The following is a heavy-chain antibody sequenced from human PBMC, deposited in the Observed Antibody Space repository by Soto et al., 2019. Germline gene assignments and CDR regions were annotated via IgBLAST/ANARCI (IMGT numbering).Heavy chain of an antibody. Sequence: QVQLVQSGAEVKKPGSSVKVSCKASGGTFSSYAISWVRQAPGQGLEWMGGIIPIFGTANYAQKFQGRVTITADESTSTAYMELSSLRSEDTVVYYCARDSVSGEQWLGNNYYYYYGMDVWGQGTTVTVSS. CDR3: ARDSVSGEQWLGNNYYYYYGMDV. J-gene: IGHJ6*02. CDR1: GGTFSSYA. D-gene: IGHD6-19*01. V-gene: IGHV1-69*01. CDR2: IIPIFGTA.